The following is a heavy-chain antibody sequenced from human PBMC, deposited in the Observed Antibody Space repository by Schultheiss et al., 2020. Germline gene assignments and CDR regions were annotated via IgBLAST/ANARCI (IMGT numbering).Heavy chain of an antibody. J-gene: IGHJ4*02. CDR1: GYTFTSYG. CDR2: ISAYNGNT. CDR3: ARDAHSGWYPPRY. Sequence: ASVKVSCKASGYTFTSYGISWVRQASGQGLEWMGWISAYNGNTNYAQKLQGRVTITRDTSASTAYMELSSLRSEDTAVYYCARDAHSGWYPPRYWGQGTLVTVSS. D-gene: IGHD6-19*01. V-gene: IGHV1-18*04.